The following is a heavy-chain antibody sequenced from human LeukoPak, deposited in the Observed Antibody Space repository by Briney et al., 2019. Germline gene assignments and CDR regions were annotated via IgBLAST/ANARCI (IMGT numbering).Heavy chain of an antibody. CDR1: GASFSGDY. Sequence: PSETLSLTCAVYGASFSGDYWNSIRQPPGKGLEWHGEINHSGSTNSNPSLKSRVTISVDRSKNQFSLKLSSVTAADTAVYYCARRPRYSSGRYYFDSSGEGTLVTVSS. J-gene: IGHJ4*02. CDR3: ARRPRYSSGRYYFDS. V-gene: IGHV4-34*01. D-gene: IGHD6-19*01. CDR2: INHSGST.